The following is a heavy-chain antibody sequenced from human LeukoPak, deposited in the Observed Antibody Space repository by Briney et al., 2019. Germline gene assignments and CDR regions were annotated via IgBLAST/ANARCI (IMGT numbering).Heavy chain of an antibody. Sequence: SETLSLTCTVSGGSISGYSWSWIRQPPGKGLEWIAYIYYSGSTNYNPSLKSRVTMSVDTSKNQFSLKLSSVTAADTAAYYCARIFRSGWYYFDYWGQGTLVTVSS. D-gene: IGHD6-19*01. V-gene: IGHV4-59*01. CDR1: GGSISGYS. J-gene: IGHJ4*02. CDR3: ARIFRSGWYYFDY. CDR2: IYYSGST.